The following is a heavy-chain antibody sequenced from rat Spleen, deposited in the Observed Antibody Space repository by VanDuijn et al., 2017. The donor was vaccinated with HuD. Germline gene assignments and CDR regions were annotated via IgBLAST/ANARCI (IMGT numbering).Heavy chain of an antibody. CDR2: ISYDGSST. D-gene: IGHD3-1*01. CDR1: GFTFSAYY. CDR3: ARRRAPARLVDY. J-gene: IGHJ2*01. V-gene: IGHV5-29*01. Sequence: EVQLVESDGGLVQPGRSLKLSCAASGFTFSAYYMAWVRQAPTKGLEWVATISYDGSSTYYRDSVKGRFTISRDNAKSTLYLQMDSLRSEDTATYYCARRRAPARLVDYWGQGVMVTVSS.